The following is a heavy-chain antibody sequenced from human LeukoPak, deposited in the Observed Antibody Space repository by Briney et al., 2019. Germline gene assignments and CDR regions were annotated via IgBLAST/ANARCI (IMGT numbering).Heavy chain of an antibody. J-gene: IGHJ4*02. Sequence: SETLSLTCAVYGGSFSGYYWSWIRQPPGKGLEWIGEINHSGSTNYNPSLKSRVTISVDTSKNQFSLKLSSVTAADTAVYYCARCPYYYGSGSFVDYWGQGTLVTVSS. V-gene: IGHV4-34*01. CDR2: INHSGST. D-gene: IGHD3-10*01. CDR3: ARCPYYYGSGSFVDY. CDR1: GGSFSGYY.